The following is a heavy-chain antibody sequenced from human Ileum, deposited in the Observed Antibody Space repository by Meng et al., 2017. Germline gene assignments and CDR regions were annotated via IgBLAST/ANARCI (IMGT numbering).Heavy chain of an antibody. Sequence: GGSLRLSCAGSGFTFNNYAMNWVRQAPGKGLEWVSAISSSGGSTHYADSVKGRFTISRDNSKNTLYLQMNSLRAEDTAVYYCAKDTLGWSDVSRYFDYWGQGTLVTVSS. J-gene: IGHJ4*02. CDR1: GFTFNNYA. CDR2: ISSSGGST. D-gene: IGHD1-1*01. V-gene: IGHV3-23*01. CDR3: AKDTLGWSDVSRYFDY.